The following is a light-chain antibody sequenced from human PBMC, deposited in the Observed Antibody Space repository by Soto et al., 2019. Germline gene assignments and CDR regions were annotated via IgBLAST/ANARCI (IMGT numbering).Light chain of an antibody. CDR3: AAWDDSLSGKV. CDR1: SSNIGSKY. J-gene: IGLJ2*01. CDR2: NND. Sequence: QSALTQPPSASGTPGQRVTISCSGSSSNIGSKYVYWYQQLPGTVPKLIIFNNDQRPSGVPDRFSGSKSGTSASLAISGLRSEDEADYYCAAWDDSLSGKVFGGGTKLTVL. V-gene: IGLV1-47*01.